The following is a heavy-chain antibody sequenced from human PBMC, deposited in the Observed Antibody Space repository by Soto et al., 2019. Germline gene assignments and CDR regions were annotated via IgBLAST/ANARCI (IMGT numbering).Heavy chain of an antibody. V-gene: IGHV3-43*01. CDR3: AKDRSYDFWSGYPDY. Sequence: GGSLRLSCAASGFTFDDYTMHWVRQAPGKGLEWVSLISWDGGSTYYADSVKGRFTISRDNSKNSLYLQMNSLRTEDTALYYCAKDRSYDFWSGYPDYWGQGTLVTVSS. CDR2: ISWDGGST. D-gene: IGHD3-3*01. J-gene: IGHJ4*02. CDR1: GFTFDDYT.